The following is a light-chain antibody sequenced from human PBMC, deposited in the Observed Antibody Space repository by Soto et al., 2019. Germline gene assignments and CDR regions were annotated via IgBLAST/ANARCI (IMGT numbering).Light chain of an antibody. CDR1: SSDIGYYNF. J-gene: IGLJ1*01. Sequence: QSALTQPASVSGSPGQSITISCTGTSSDIGYYNFVSWYQQHPGKAPKLLIYDVSDRPSGVSSRFSGSKSGNTASLTISGLQAEDEADYYCSSYTRSSTYVFGTGTKVTVL. CDR3: SSYTRSSTYV. CDR2: DVS. V-gene: IGLV2-14*03.